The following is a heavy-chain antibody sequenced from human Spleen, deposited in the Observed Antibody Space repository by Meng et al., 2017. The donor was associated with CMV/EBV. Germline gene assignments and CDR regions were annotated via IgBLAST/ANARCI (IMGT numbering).Heavy chain of an antibody. D-gene: IGHD6-19*01. CDR2: ISWNSGSI. Sequence: SLKISCAASGFTFSDYAMHWVRQAPGKGLEWVSGISWNSGSIGYADSVKGRFTISRDSAKNSLYLQMNSLRAEDTALYYCAKGKWLLYYFDYWGQGTLVTVSS. J-gene: IGHJ4*02. CDR1: GFTFSDYA. CDR3: AKGKWLLYYFDY. V-gene: IGHV3-9*01.